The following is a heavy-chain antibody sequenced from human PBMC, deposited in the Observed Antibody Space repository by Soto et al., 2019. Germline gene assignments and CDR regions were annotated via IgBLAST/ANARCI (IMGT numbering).Heavy chain of an antibody. Sequence: EVQLVESGGGLVQPGGSLRLSCAASGFTFSSYWMSWVRQAPGKGLEWVANIKQDGSEKYYVDSVKGRFTISRDNAKNSLYLQMNSLRAEDTAVYYCAREGDYDFWSGSEFDYWGQGTLVTVSS. V-gene: IGHV3-7*01. D-gene: IGHD3-3*01. CDR3: AREGDYDFWSGSEFDY. CDR1: GFTFSSYW. J-gene: IGHJ4*02. CDR2: IKQDGSEK.